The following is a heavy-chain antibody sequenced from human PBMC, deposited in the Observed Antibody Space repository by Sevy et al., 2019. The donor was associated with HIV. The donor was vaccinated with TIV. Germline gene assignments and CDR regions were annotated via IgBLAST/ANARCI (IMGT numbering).Heavy chain of an antibody. Sequence: EGSLRLSCAASGFTFGSYGMHWVRQAPGKGLEWVAYISYDRSDKNYGDSVKDRFTISRDNSKNTVYLQMNSLRAEDTAMYYCARVFSSYYFDYWGQGTLVTVSS. V-gene: IGHV3-30*02. J-gene: IGHJ4*02. CDR1: GFTFGSYG. CDR3: ARVFSSYYFDY. CDR2: ISYDRSDK.